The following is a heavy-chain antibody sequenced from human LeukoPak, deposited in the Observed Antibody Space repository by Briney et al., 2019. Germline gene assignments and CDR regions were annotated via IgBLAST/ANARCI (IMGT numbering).Heavy chain of an antibody. CDR3: ARYIAVAGGNYYYYMDV. J-gene: IGHJ6*03. CDR1: GYTFTSYG. Sequence: ASVKVSCKASGYTFTSYGISWVRQARGQGREWMGWISAYNGNRNYAQKVQGRVTITTDTSTSTAYMELRSLRSDDTAVYYCARYIAVAGGNYYYYMDVWGKGTTVTVSS. D-gene: IGHD6-19*01. V-gene: IGHV1-18*01. CDR2: ISAYNGNR.